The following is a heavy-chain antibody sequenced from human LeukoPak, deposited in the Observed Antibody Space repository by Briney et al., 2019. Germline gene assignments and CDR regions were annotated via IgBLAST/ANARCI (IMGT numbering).Heavy chain of an antibody. CDR1: GGSISSGGYY. Sequence: PSQTLSLTCTVSGGSISSGGYYWIWIPHHPGKGREWIGYIYYSGSTYYNPSPKSRVTISVDTSKNQFSLKLSSVTAADTAVYYCARGLGYCSSPSCYRYYFDYWGQGTLVTVSS. J-gene: IGHJ4*02. CDR2: IYYSGST. V-gene: IGHV4-31*03. D-gene: IGHD2-2*01. CDR3: ARGLGYCSSPSCYRYYFDY.